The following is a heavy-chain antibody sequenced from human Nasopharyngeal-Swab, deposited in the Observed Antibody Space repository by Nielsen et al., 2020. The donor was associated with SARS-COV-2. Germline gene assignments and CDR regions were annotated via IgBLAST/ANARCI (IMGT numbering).Heavy chain of an antibody. V-gene: IGHV4-31*03. J-gene: IGHJ3*02. CDR1: GGSISSGGYY. CDR3: ARARITMIVVVDAFDI. CDR2: IYYSGST. D-gene: IGHD3-22*01. Sequence: LRLSCTVSGGSISSGGYYWSWIRQHPGKGLEWIGYIYYSGSTHYNPSLKSRVTISVDTSKNQFSLKLSSVTAADTAVYYCARARITMIVVVDAFDIWGQGTMVTVSS.